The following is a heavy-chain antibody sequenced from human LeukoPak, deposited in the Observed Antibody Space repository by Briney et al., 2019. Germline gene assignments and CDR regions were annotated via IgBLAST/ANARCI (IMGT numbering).Heavy chain of an antibody. V-gene: IGHV3-30*18. CDR2: ISLDGSLQ. CDR1: GFGFSTYG. CDR3: AKCPILRGFDYYFDN. Sequence: GGSLRLSCAASGFGFSTYGMHWVRQTPGKGLEWLAVISLDGSLQFYADSVKGRFIISRDNSKNTLYSQMNSLRPEDTAVYYCAKCPILRGFDYYFDNWGQGTLVTVSS. J-gene: IGHJ4*02. D-gene: IGHD5-12*01.